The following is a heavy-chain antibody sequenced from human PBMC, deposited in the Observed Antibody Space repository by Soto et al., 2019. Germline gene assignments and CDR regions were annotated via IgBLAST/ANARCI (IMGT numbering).Heavy chain of an antibody. CDR3: ARDWFRGYETYYYGMDV. J-gene: IGHJ6*02. V-gene: IGHV4-31*03. CDR2: IYYSGST. CDR1: GGSISSGGYY. Sequence: SETLSLTCTVSGGSISSGGYYWSWIRQHPGKGLEWIGYIYYSGSTYYNPSLKSRVTISVDTSKNQFSLKLSSVTAADTAVYYCARDWFRGYETYYYGMDVWGQGTTVTVSS. D-gene: IGHD3-10*01.